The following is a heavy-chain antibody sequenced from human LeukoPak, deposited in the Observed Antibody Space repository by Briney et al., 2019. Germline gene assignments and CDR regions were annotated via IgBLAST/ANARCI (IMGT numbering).Heavy chain of an antibody. CDR2: TVSEIDGGTT. CDR3: TTDEDWNYARKDV. CDR1: GFTFNYAW. V-gene: IGHV3-15*04. J-gene: IGHJ6*02. D-gene: IGHD1-7*01. Sequence: PGGSLRLSCAASGFTFNYAWMSWVRQVPGKGLEWVGQTVSEIDGGTTDYATPVKGRFTISRDDSKSTLYLQMNSLKIEDTAVYNCTTDEDWNYARKDVGGQGATVIVSS.